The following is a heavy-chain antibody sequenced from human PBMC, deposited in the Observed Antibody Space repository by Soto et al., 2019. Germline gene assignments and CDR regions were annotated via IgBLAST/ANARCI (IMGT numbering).Heavy chain of an antibody. J-gene: IGHJ4*01. D-gene: IGHD2-15*01. Sequence: HPGKGLEWIGYIYYSGSTYYNPSLKSRVTISVDTSKNQFSLKLSSVTAADTAVYYFAGQDSMRYVAPLWDCRRHGTPVPVSP. CDR3: AGQDSMRYVAPLWDC. V-gene: IGHV4-31*02. CDR2: IYYSGST.